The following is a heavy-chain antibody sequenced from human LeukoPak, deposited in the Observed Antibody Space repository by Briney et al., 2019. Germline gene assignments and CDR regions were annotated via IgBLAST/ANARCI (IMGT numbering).Heavy chain of an antibody. CDR2: IYPGDSDP. CDR1: GYSFTSYC. V-gene: IGHV5-51*01. D-gene: IGHD3-16*01. J-gene: IGHJ5*02. Sequence: RGESLKIYRKGSGYSFTSYCIGWVRQMPGKGLEWMWIIYPGDSDPRYSPSFQGQVTISADKSITTAYLQWSSLKASDAAMYYCARRGARYNWFDPWGQGTLVTVSS. CDR3: ARRGARYNWFDP.